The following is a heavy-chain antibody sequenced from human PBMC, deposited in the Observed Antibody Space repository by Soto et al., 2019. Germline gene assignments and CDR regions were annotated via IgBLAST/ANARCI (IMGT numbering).Heavy chain of an antibody. CDR2: ISAYNGNT. Sequence: ASLKVCCKSSGDTFTSYGISWVRQAPGQGLEWMGWISAYNGNTNYAQKLQGRVTMTTDTSTSTAYMELRSLRSDDTAVYYCARDAHRRFDPWGQGTLVTVSS. J-gene: IGHJ5*02. CDR1: GDTFTSYG. CDR3: ARDAHRRFDP. V-gene: IGHV1-18*01.